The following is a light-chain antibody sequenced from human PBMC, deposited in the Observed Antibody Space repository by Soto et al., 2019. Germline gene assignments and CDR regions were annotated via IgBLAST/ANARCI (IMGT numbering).Light chain of an antibody. J-gene: IGLJ1*01. CDR2: EVS. V-gene: IGLV2-18*01. Sequence: QSALTQPPSVSGSPGQSVTISCTGTSSDFGSYNRVSWYQRPPGTGPKLMIDEVSNRPSGVPDRFSGSKSGNTASLTISGLQAEDEAEYYCSLYTSDSTYVFGTGTKLTVL. CDR3: SLYTSDSTYV. CDR1: SSDFGSYNR.